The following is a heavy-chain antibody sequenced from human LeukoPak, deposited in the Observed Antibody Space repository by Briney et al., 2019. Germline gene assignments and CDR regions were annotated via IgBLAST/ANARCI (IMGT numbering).Heavy chain of an antibody. J-gene: IGHJ6*03. Sequence: PSETLSLTCTVSGGSISSGSYYWGWVRQPPGKGLEWIASISYSGTTYYSPSLKSRVTISVDSSKNQFSLKLTSVTAADTAVYYCARISRPADRTVGPYYMNVWGKGATVTVSS. CDR3: ARISRPADRTVGPYYMNV. CDR2: ISYSGTT. V-gene: IGHV4-39*01. D-gene: IGHD1-26*01. CDR1: GGSISSGSYY.